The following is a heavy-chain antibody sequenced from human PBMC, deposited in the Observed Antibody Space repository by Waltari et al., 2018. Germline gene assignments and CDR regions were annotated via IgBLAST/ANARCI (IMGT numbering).Heavy chain of an antibody. V-gene: IGHV1-3*01. D-gene: IGHD3-10*01. CDR3: ARDYMVQGVTHFDY. CDR1: GYTFPSYA. CDR2: INAGNGNT. J-gene: IGHJ4*02. Sequence: QVQLVQSGAEVKKPGASVTVSCKASGYTFPSYAMHWVRQAPGQRLEWMGWINAGNGNTKYSQKFQGRVTITRDTSASTAYMELSSLRSEDTAVYYCARDYMVQGVTHFDYWGQGTLVTVSS.